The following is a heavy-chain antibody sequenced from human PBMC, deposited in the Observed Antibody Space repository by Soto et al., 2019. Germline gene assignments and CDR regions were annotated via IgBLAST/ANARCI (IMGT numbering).Heavy chain of an antibody. V-gene: IGHV1-18*04. CDR3: AGWLSGWTTTVTDHFDY. Sequence: QVQLVQSGAEVKKPGASVNVSCKASGYTFTSYGISWVRQAPGQGLEWMGWISADNGNTNYAQKLQGRVTMTTDTSTSTAYMELRSLRSDDTAVYYCAGWLSGWTTTVTDHFDYWCQLTLVSVAS. D-gene: IGHD4-17*01. CDR2: ISADNGNT. CDR1: GYTFTSYG. J-gene: IGHJ4*02.